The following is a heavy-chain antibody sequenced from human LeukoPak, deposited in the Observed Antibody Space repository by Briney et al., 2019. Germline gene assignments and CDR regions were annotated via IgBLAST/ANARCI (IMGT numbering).Heavy chain of an antibody. Sequence: PSETLSLTCSLSRGSINSDYWSWIRQPPGKGLERIPHIYYSGSTNYNPSLKSRVTISVDTSKKQLSLKLSSVTAADTAVYYCAREVPRTATAGTEAFDIWGQGTLVTVSS. D-gene: IGHD6-13*01. V-gene: IGHV4-59*01. CDR1: RGSINSDY. CDR3: AREVPRTATAGTEAFDI. J-gene: IGHJ3*02. CDR2: IYYSGST.